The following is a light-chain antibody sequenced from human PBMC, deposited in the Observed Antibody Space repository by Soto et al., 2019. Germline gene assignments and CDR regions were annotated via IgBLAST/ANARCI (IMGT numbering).Light chain of an antibody. CDR1: SSNIGAGYD. Sequence: QSVLTQPPSVSGAPGQRVTISCTGSSSNIGAGYDVYWYQQLPGTAPKLLICGNSNRPSGVPDRFSGSKSGTSASLAITGLKAEDEADYYCQSYDTSLSGLWVFGGGTKVTVL. V-gene: IGLV1-40*01. CDR3: QSYDTSLSGLWV. J-gene: IGLJ3*02. CDR2: GNS.